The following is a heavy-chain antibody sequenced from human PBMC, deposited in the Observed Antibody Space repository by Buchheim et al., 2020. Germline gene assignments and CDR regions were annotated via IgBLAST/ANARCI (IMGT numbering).Heavy chain of an antibody. V-gene: IGHV1-46*03. Sequence: QVQLVQSGAEVKKPGASVKVSCKASGYTFTSYYMHWVRQAPGQGLEWMGIINPSGGSTSYAQKFQGRVTMTRDTSTSPGYLELSSLRSEDTAVYYCARDRGLSTSSTPAKYYFDYWGQGTL. CDR1: GYTFTSYY. CDR3: ARDRGLSTSSTPAKYYFDY. D-gene: IGHD2-2*01. CDR2: INPSGGST. J-gene: IGHJ4*02.